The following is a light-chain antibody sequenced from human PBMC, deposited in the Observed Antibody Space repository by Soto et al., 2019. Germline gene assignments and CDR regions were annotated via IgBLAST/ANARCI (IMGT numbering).Light chain of an antibody. CDR2: GAS. J-gene: IGKJ3*01. V-gene: IGKV3-20*01. Sequence: EIVLTQSPGTLSLSPGERATLSCRASQSVSSSYLAWYQQKPGQAPRLLIYGASSMATGIPDRFSGSGSGTDFTLTISRLEPEDFAVYYCQQYGSSSFTFGPGNKVDIK. CDR1: QSVSSSY. CDR3: QQYGSSSFT.